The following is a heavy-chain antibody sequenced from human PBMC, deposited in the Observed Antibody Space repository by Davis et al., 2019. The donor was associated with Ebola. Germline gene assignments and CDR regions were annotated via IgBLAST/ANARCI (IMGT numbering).Heavy chain of an antibody. CDR2: VSHSERER. D-gene: IGHD3-3*01. Sequence: PGGSLRLSCAASGFTFRNYAMHWVRQAPGKGLEWVAVVSHSERERFYADSVKGRFTISRDNSENTLYLQMSNLTVDDPAVYYCVRAVFHEVLDYWGQGTPVTVSS. V-gene: IGHV3-30*04. CDR3: VRAVFHEVLDY. J-gene: IGHJ4*02. CDR1: GFTFRNYA.